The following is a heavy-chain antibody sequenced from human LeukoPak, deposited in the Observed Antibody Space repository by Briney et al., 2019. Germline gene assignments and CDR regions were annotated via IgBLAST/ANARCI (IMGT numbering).Heavy chain of an antibody. CDR2: ISDRDGST. CDR1: GFTFSSYA. V-gene: IGHV3-23*01. J-gene: IGHJ6*02. D-gene: IGHD2-15*01. Sequence: QPGGSLRLSCAAPGFTFSSYAMSWVRPAPGKGLEWVSSISDRDGSTYYVGAVKGRFTISRDNSKNTLYLQMNSLRGEDTAVYLCAKAVGVAATSPTSYFYYGMDVWGQGTTVTVSS. CDR3: AKAVGVAATSPTSYFYYGMDV.